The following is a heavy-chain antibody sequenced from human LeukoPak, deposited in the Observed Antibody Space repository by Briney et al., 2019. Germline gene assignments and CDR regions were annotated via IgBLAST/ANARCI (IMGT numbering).Heavy chain of an antibody. J-gene: IGHJ6*03. Sequence: SSVKVSCKASGGTFSSYTVSWVRQAPGQGLEWMGRIIPILGIANYAQKFQGRVTITADKSTSTAYMELSSLRSEDTAVYYCARERYYDFWSGSSGYYMDVWGKGTTVTVSS. CDR2: IIPILGIA. CDR3: ARERYYDFWSGSSGYYMDV. V-gene: IGHV1-69*04. CDR1: GGTFSSYT. D-gene: IGHD3-3*01.